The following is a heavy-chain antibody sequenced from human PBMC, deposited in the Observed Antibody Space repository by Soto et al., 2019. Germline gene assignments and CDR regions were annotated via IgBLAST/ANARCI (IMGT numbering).Heavy chain of an antibody. CDR2: MNPNSGNT. CDR1: GYTFTSYD. J-gene: IGHJ4*02. Sequence: QVQLVQSGAEVKKPGASVKVSCKASGYTFTSYDINWVRQATGQGLEWMGWMNPNSGNTGYAQKFQGRVTMTRDTSISTAYMELSSLRSGDTAVYYCARERSSGWHVDYWGQGTLVTVSS. V-gene: IGHV1-8*01. D-gene: IGHD6-19*01. CDR3: ARERSSGWHVDY.